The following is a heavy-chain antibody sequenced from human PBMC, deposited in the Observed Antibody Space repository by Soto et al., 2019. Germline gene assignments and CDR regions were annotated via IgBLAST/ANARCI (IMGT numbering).Heavy chain of an antibody. CDR2: MSYDGSNK. Sequence: QVQLWKSGGVVVQPGRSLRLSCAAAGFTDGSYATYWFREAQGKVLEWLALMSYDGSNKYDADSVKGRFSISRDHSKNTLYLPMNNLRAEDTAVYYCEIPVVVLDATWFDPWGQGTLVTVSS. CDR1: GFTDGSYA. D-gene: IGHD2-2*01. V-gene: IGHV3-30-3*01. CDR3: EIPVVVLDATWFDP. J-gene: IGHJ5*02.